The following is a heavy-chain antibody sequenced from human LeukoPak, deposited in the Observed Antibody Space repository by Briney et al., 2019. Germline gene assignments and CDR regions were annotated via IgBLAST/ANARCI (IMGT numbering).Heavy chain of an antibody. CDR3: TTKPLGYCSSSSCYSYFDY. D-gene: IGHD2-2*01. CDR2: IWYDGSNK. J-gene: IGHJ4*02. V-gene: IGHV3-33*01. CDR1: GFTFSSYG. Sequence: PGGSLRLSCAASGFTFSSYGMHWVRQAPGKGLEWVAVIWYDGSNKYYADSVKGRFTISRDNSKNTLYLQMNSLRAEDTAVYYCTTKPLGYCSSSSCYSYFDYWGQGTLVTVSS.